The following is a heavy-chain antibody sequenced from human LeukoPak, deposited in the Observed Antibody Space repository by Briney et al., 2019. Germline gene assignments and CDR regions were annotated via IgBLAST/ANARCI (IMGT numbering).Heavy chain of an antibody. CDR2: ISYDGSNK. V-gene: IGHV3-30-3*01. CDR3: ARESPVAGDY. J-gene: IGHJ4*02. Sequence: GGSLRLSCAASGFTFSSHWMHWVRQAPGKGLEWVAVISYDGSNKYYADSVKGRFTISRDNSKNTLYLQMNSLRAEDTAVYYCARESPVAGDYWGQGTLVTVSS. D-gene: IGHD6-19*01. CDR1: GFTFSSHW.